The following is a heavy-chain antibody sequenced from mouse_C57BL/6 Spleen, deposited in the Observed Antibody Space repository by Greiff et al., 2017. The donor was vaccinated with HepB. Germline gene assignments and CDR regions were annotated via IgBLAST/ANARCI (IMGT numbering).Heavy chain of an antibody. J-gene: IGHJ2*01. CDR1: GFTFSSYA. V-gene: IGHV5-4*01. D-gene: IGHD1-1*01. CDR3: ARGSYSSSFPFDY. CDR2: ISDGGSYT. Sequence: EVQLVESGGGLVKPGGSLKLSCAASGFTFSSYAMSWVRQTPEKRLEWVATISDGGSYTYYPDNVKGRITFSRDNAKNNLYLQMSHLKSEDTAMYYCARGSYSSSFPFDYWGQGTTLTVSS.